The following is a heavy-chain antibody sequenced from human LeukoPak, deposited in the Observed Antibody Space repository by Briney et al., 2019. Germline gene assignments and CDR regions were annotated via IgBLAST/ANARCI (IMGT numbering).Heavy chain of an antibody. V-gene: IGHV5-51*01. D-gene: IGHD3-10*01. CDR1: GYSFTNYW. J-gene: IGHJ4*02. Sequence: GESLKISCQGSGYSFTNYWIGWVRQMPGKGLEWMVIIYPGDSNTKYSPSFQGQVTISADTSITTAYLQWSSLKASDTAIYYCARLLRTSEYFAHWGQGTLVTVSS. CDR3: ARLLRTSEYFAH. CDR2: IYPGDSNT.